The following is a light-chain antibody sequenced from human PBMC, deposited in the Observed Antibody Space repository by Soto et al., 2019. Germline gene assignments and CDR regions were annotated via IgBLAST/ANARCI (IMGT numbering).Light chain of an antibody. Sequence: QSVLTQPASVSGSPGQSITISCTGTSSDVGAFIYVSWYQQHPGKAPKLMIYDVNNRPSGVSNRFSGSKSGNTASLTISGLQAEDEADYYCSSYTTSCSYVFGAGTKVTVL. CDR3: SSYTTSCSYV. V-gene: IGLV2-14*01. CDR1: SSDVGAFIY. J-gene: IGLJ1*01. CDR2: DVN.